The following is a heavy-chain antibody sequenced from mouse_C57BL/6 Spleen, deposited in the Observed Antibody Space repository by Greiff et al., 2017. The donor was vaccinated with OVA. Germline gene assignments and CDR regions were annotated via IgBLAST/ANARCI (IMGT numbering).Heavy chain of an antibody. CDR2: IWSGGST. D-gene: IGHD2-5*01. V-gene: IGHV2-2*01. J-gene: IGHJ4*01. CDR1: GFSLTSYG. Sequence: VKVEESGPGLVQPSQSLSITCTVSGFSLTSYGVHWVRQSPGKGLEWLGVIWSGGSTDYNAAFISRLSISKDNSKSQVFFKMNSLQADDTAIYYCAIYYSNYYAMDYWGQGTSVTVSS. CDR3: AIYYSNYYAMDY.